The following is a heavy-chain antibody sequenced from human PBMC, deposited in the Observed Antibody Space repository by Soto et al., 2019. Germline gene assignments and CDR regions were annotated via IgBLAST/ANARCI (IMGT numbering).Heavy chain of an antibody. V-gene: IGHV5-10-1*01. CDR2: IDPMDSQT. CDR1: AFRLTSHW. Sequence: XESLKIFWKASAFRLTSHWLIWVRQMPGKGLEWMGRIDPMDSQTRYNPSFEGHVVMSVDKSINISYLQWSALEASDTALYFCARNDKTGGWFEELDFWGQGTLVTVSS. D-gene: IGHD3-10*01. J-gene: IGHJ4*02. CDR3: ARNDKTGGWFEELDF.